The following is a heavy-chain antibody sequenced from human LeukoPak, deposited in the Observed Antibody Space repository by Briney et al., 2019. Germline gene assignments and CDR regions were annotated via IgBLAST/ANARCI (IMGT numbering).Heavy chain of an antibody. CDR2: IYYSGST. CDR3: ARHYYDNSGFLSYFDY. J-gene: IGHJ4*02. D-gene: IGHD3-22*01. Sequence: PSETLSLTCTVSGGSISTNDYYSGWIRQPPWKGLEWIGNIYYSGSTYYNTSLRSRVTVSVDTSKNQFPLKLSSVTAADTAVYYCARHYYDNSGFLSYFDYWGQGTLVTVSS. CDR1: GGSISTNDYY. V-gene: IGHV4-39*01.